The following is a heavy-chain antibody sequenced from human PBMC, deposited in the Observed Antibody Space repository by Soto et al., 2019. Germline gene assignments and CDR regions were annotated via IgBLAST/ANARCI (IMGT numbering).Heavy chain of an antibody. CDR2: IYSGGST. D-gene: IGHD6-6*01. CDR1: GFTVSSNY. V-gene: IGHV3-66*01. Sequence: GGSLRLSCAASGFTVSSNYMSWVRQAPGKGLEWVSVIYSGGSTYYADSVKGRFTISRDNSKNTLYLQMNSLRAEDTAVYYCARDRRLSSLYYFDYWGQGTLVTVSS. CDR3: ARDRRLSSLYYFDY. J-gene: IGHJ4*02.